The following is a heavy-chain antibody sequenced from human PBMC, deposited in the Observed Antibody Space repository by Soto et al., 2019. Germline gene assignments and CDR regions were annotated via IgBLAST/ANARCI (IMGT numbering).Heavy chain of an antibody. CDR2: IYYSGST. V-gene: IGHV4-61*01. CDR1: GGSVSSGSYY. D-gene: IGHD4-17*01. J-gene: IGHJ4*02. Sequence: SETLSLTCTVSGGSVSSGSYYWSWIRQPPGKGLEWIGYIYYSGSTNYNPSLKSRVTISVDTSKNQFSLKLSSVTAADTAVYYCARGTSYGIGYYFDYWGQGTLVTLSS. CDR3: ARGTSYGIGYYFDY.